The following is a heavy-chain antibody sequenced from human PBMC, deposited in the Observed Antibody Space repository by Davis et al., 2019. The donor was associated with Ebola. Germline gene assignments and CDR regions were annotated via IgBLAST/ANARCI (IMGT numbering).Heavy chain of an antibody. V-gene: IGHV4-34*01. J-gene: IGHJ5*02. D-gene: IGHD6-13*01. Sequence: SETLSLTCAVYGGSFSGYYWSWIRQPPGKGLEWIGEINHSGSTNYNPSLKSRVTISVDTSKNQFSLKLSSVTAADTAVYYCARHRYSSSWYSITNLFDPWGQGTLVTVSS. CDR1: GGSFSGYY. CDR3: ARHRYSSSWYSITNLFDP. CDR2: INHSGST.